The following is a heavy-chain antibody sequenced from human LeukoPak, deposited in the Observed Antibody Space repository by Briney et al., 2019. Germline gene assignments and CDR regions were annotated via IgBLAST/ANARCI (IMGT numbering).Heavy chain of an antibody. CDR3: ARAVIVVAAATQRNWFDP. Sequence: PSETLSLTCAVYGRSFSGYYWIWIRQTPGKGLEWIGEINHSGITDYNPSLRSRVTISVDTSKNQFSLKLSSVTAADTAIYYCARAVIVVAAATQRNWFDPWGQGTLVTVSS. D-gene: IGHD2-15*01. V-gene: IGHV4-34*01. CDR2: INHSGIT. J-gene: IGHJ5*02. CDR1: GRSFSGYY.